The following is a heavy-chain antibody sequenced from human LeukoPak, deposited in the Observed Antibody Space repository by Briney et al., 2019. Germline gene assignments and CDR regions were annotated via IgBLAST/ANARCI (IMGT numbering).Heavy chain of an antibody. CDR1: GFTFSSYA. CDR2: ISYDGSNK. D-gene: IGHD6-19*01. V-gene: IGHV3-30*04. J-gene: IGHJ3*02. Sequence: GGSLRLSCAASGFTFSSYAMHWVRQAPGKGLEWVAVISYDGSNKYYADSVKGRFTISRDNSKNTLYLQMNSLRAEDTAVYYFARGPWLAVAGPDDSDIWGQGTMVTVSS. CDR3: ARGPWLAVAGPDDSDI.